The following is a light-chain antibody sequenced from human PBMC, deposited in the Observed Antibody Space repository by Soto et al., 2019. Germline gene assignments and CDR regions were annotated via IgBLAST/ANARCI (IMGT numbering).Light chain of an antibody. CDR2: RVF. CDR1: QSVGES. CDR3: QQFGGSPRT. V-gene: IGKV3-20*01. J-gene: IGKJ1*01. Sequence: EIVLTQSPGTLSLSPGERATLSCRASQSVGESLVWYQQKPGQAPRLLIYRVFNRATGIPDRFSGSGSGTDFTLTISRLEPEDFAVYYCQQFGGSPRTFGRGTQLDIK.